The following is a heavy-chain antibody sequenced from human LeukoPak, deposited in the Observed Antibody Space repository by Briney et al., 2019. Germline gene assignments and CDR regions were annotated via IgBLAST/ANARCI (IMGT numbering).Heavy chain of an antibody. V-gene: IGHV3-23*01. Sequence: GESLRLPCAASGSTFSNFAVSWVRQAPGKGLEWVSSISDSGAYTYYADSVKGRLTVSRDNSKKTIYLQMNSLRVDDTAVYFCAKGAQGSAVDYWGQGTLVTVSS. CDR1: GSTFSNFA. D-gene: IGHD6-19*01. CDR2: ISDSGAYT. CDR3: AKGAQGSAVDY. J-gene: IGHJ4*02.